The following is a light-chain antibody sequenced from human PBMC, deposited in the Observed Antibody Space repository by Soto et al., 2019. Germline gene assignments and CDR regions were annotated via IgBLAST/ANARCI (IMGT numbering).Light chain of an antibody. Sequence: QPVLTQPPSVSGAPGQRVTISCTGSSSNIGAGSDVYWYQQLPGTAPKLLIYGNNNRPSGVPDRFSGSKSGTSGSLAITGLQAEDEADYYCQSYDSSLSGWVFGGGTKLTVL. CDR3: QSYDSSLSGWV. CDR1: SSNIGAGSD. J-gene: IGLJ3*02. V-gene: IGLV1-40*01. CDR2: GNN.